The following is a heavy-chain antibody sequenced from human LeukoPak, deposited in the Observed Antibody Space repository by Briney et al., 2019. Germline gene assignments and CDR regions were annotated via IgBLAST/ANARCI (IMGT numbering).Heavy chain of an antibody. V-gene: IGHV3-11*04. J-gene: IGHJ4*02. D-gene: IGHD6-19*01. CDR3: ARDQVAVAGTVYYFDY. CDR1: GFTFSDYY. CDR2: ISSSGSTI. Sequence: PGGSLRLSCAASGFTFSDYYMSWIRQAPGKGLEWVSYISSSGSTIYYADSVKGRFTISRDNAKNSLYLQMNSLRAEDTAVYYCARDQVAVAGTVYYFDYWGQGTLVTVSS.